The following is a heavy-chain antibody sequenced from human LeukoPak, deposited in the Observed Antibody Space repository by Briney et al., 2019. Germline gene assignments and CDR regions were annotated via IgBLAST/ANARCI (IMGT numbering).Heavy chain of an antibody. CDR1: GGSTSSYY. D-gene: IGHD1-20*01. CDR2: IYYSGST. V-gene: IGHV4-59*01. CDR3: ARAGITETTSWFDP. Sequence: SETLSLTCTVSGGSTSSYYWSWIRQPPGKGLEWIGYIYYSGSTNYNPSLKSRVTMSVDTSKNQFSLKLSSVTAADTAVYYCARAGITETTSWFDPWGQGTLVNVSS. J-gene: IGHJ5*02.